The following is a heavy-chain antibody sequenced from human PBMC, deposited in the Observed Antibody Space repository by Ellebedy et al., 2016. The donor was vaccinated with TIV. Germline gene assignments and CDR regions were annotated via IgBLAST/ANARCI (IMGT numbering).Heavy chain of an antibody. Sequence: SETLSLTXAVSGGSISSGGYSWSWIRQPPGKGLEWIGYIYHSGSTYYNPSLKSRVTISVDTSKNQFSLKLSSVTAADTAVYYCARDHFTRAAAGAYYFDYWGQGTLVTVSS. J-gene: IGHJ4*02. CDR3: ARDHFTRAAAGAYYFDY. CDR1: GGSISSGGYS. CDR2: IYHSGST. V-gene: IGHV4-30-2*01. D-gene: IGHD6-13*01.